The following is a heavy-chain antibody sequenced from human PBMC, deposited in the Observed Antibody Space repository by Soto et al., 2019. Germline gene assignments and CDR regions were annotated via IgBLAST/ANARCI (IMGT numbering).Heavy chain of an antibody. V-gene: IGHV3-30-3*01. CDR1: GFTFSSYA. Sequence: GGSLRLSCAASGFTFSSYAMHWVRQAPGKGLEWVAVISYDGSNKYYADSVKGRFTISRDNSKNTLYLQMNSLRAEDTAVYYCARGGIVGATAAWFDPWGQGTLVTVSS. CDR3: ARGGIVGATAAWFDP. D-gene: IGHD1-26*01. J-gene: IGHJ5*02. CDR2: ISYDGSNK.